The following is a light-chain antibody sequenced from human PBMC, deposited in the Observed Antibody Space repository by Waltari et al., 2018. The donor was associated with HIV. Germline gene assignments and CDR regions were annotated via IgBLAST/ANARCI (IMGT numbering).Light chain of an antibody. V-gene: IGKV1-5*03. CDR2: QAS. CDR1: PQIGTS. CDR3: QQYETYYT. J-gene: IGKJ2*01. Sequence: DIRMTPTPSTLSAAVRDTGTITCRASPQIGTSLAWYQQKSGKAPALLIYQASTFQNGVSSRFSGSGSGTEFTLTITSLQRDDFATYFCQQYETYYTFGQGSRLEMK.